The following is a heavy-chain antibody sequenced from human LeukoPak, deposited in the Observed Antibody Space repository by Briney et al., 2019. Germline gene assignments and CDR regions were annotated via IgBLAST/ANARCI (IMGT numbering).Heavy chain of an antibody. CDR1: GYTFTSYD. J-gene: IGHJ4*02. Sequence: ASVKVSCKASGYTFTSYDINWVRQAPGQGLEWMGWMNPNSGNTGYAQKFQGRVTITRNTSISTAYMELSSLRSEGTAVYYCARGSARAHFDYWGQGTLVTVSS. CDR3: ARGSARAHFDY. CDR2: MNPNSGNT. V-gene: IGHV1-8*03.